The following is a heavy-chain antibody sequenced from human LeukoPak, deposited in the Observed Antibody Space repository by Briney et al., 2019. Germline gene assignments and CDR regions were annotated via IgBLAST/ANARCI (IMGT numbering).Heavy chain of an antibody. V-gene: IGHV3-53*01. J-gene: IGHJ6*03. Sequence: GGALRLSRAASGFTLSSYYMSWVRPAPGKGLEGVSVVHSIGTTSYADSVKGRFTISRDNSKNTLYFQMNSLRAEDTAVYYCARGRKYQLPRGYQYYYMDVWGKGTTVTVSS. CDR2: VHSIGTT. CDR1: GFTLSSYY. CDR3: ARGRKYQLPRGYQYYYMDV. D-gene: IGHD2-2*01.